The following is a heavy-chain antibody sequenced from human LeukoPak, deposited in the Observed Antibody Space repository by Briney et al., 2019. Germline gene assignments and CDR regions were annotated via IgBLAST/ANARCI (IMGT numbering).Heavy chain of an antibody. D-gene: IGHD3-22*01. CDR1: GYTFNSYG. Sequence: ASVKVSCKSSGYTFNSYGITWARQAPGQGLEWMGWIHTYNGHTNYAQKLQGRVTMTTDTSTSTAYMELRSLRSDDTAVYYCARDQYYDSKGWFDPWGQGTLVTVSS. CDR2: IHTYNGHT. V-gene: IGHV1-18*01. CDR3: ARDQYYDSKGWFDP. J-gene: IGHJ5*02.